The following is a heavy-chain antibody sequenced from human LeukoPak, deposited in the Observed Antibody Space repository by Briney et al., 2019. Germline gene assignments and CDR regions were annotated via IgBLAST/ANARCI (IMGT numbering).Heavy chain of an antibody. D-gene: IGHD6-19*01. J-gene: IGHJ4*02. CDR1: GGTFSSYA. V-gene: IGHV1-69*05. CDR2: IIPIFGTA. Sequence: SVKVSCKASGGTFSSYAISWVRQAPGQGLEWMGRIIPIFGTANYAQKFQGRVTITTDESTSTAYMELSSLRSEDTAVYYCARQRLPVAGTPRFHYWGQGTLVTVSS. CDR3: ARQRLPVAGTPRFHY.